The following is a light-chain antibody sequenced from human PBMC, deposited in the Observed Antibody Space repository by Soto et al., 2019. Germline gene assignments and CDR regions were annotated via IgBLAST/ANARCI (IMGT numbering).Light chain of an antibody. V-gene: IGLV2-14*03. Sequence: QSALTQPASVSGSPGQWRTMYCTGTSSEIGAYNFVSWYQQHPGKAPKLMLYDVNIRPSGVSNRFSGSKSGNTASLTISGLQAEDEADYYCASWTTSTTMIFGGGTKLTVL. CDR1: SSEIGAYNF. CDR2: DVN. CDR3: ASWTTSTTMI. J-gene: IGLJ2*01.